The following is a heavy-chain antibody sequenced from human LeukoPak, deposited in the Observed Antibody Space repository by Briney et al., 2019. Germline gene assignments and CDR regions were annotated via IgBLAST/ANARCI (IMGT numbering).Heavy chain of an antibody. CDR2: ISTSGSTI. J-gene: IGHJ4*02. V-gene: IGHV3-48*03. CDR3: AKDPNFDWLLVD. CDR1: GFTFSSYE. Sequence: GGSLRLSCAASGFTFSSYEMNWVRQAPGKGLEWVSYISTSGSTIYYADSVKGRFTISRDNSENTLYLQMNSLRAEDTAVYYCAKDPNFDWLLVDWGQGTLVTVSS. D-gene: IGHD3-9*01.